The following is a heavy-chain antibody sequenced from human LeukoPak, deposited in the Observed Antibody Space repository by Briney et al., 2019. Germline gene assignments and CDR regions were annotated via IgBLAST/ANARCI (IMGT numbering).Heavy chain of an antibody. CDR2: ISAYNGNT. Sequence: ASVKVSCKASGYTFTSYGISWVRQAPGQGLEWMGWISAYNGNTNYAQKLQGRVTMTTDTSTSTAYMELRSLRSDDTAVYYCARVLEGYQLLYYFDYWGQGTLVTVSS. CDR1: GYTFTSYG. J-gene: IGHJ4*02. D-gene: IGHD2-2*01. CDR3: ARVLEGYQLLYYFDY. V-gene: IGHV1-18*01.